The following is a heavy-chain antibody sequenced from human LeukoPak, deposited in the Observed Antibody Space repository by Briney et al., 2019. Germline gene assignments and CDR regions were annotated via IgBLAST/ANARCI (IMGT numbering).Heavy chain of an antibody. V-gene: IGHV4-59*08. CDR2: VYYSGST. Sequence: NPSETLSLTCTVSGGSITNYYWSWIRQPPGKGLEWIGYVYYSGSTNYNPSLKSRVTISVDTSKNQFSLKLSSVTAADTAVYYCAATMVRGVHTHFDYWGQGTLVTVSS. CDR3: AATMVRGVHTHFDY. J-gene: IGHJ4*02. D-gene: IGHD3-10*01. CDR1: GGSITNYY.